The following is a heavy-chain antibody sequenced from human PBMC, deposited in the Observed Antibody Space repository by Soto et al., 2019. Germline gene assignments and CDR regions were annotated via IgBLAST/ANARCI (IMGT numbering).Heavy chain of an antibody. CDR2: IVVGSGNT. V-gene: IGHV1-58*01. Sequence: SVKVSCKASGFTFTSSAVQWVRQARGQRLEWIGWIVVGSGNTNYAQKFQERVTITRDMSTSTAYMELSSLRSEDTAVYYCAAAEWPFPYGMDVWGQGTTATVSS. CDR1: GFTFTSSA. J-gene: IGHJ6*02. CDR3: AAAEWPFPYGMDV. D-gene: IGHD3-3*01.